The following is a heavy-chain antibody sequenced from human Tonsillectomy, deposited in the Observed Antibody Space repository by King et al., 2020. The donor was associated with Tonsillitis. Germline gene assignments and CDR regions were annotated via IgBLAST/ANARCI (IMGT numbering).Heavy chain of an antibody. V-gene: IGHV3-23*03. CDR1: GFTFTNYS. CDR3: ARTPGEEYDY. CDR2: FYSGGKAI. J-gene: IGHJ4*02. D-gene: IGHD3-10*01. Sequence: VQLVESGGGLVQPGGSLRLSCAVSGFTFTNYSVSWVRQAPGKGLEWVSDFYSGGKAIHYADSVKGRFTVSRDNSKNTLYLLMNSLRAEDTAVYYCARTPGEEYDYWGQGTLVTVSS.